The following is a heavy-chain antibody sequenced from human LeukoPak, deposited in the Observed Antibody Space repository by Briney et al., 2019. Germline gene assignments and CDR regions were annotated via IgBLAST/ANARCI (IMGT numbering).Heavy chain of an antibody. D-gene: IGHD2-2*01. V-gene: IGHV3-48*04. CDR2: ISGSGNTI. J-gene: IGHJ4*02. CDR1: GFTFSSNS. Sequence: GGSLRLSCAASGFTFSSNSMNWVRQAPGKGLEWVSYISGSGNTIYYADSVKGRFTISRDNAKNSLFLQMNSLRAEDTAVYFCARGTPVPAATPYYFDYWGQGTLVTVSS. CDR3: ARGTPVPAATPYYFDY.